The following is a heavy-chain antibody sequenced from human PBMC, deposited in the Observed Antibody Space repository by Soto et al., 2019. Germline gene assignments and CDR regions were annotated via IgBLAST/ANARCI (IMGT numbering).Heavy chain of an antibody. D-gene: IGHD2-15*01. CDR2: INHSGST. J-gene: IGHJ6*02. CDR1: GGSFSGYY. Sequence: SETLSLTCAVYGGSFSGYYWSWIRQPPGKGLEWIGDINHSGSTNYNPSLKIRVSISVDTSKNQFSLRLSSVTAADTAVYYCARARSRAAATFYYSYYGMDVWGQGTTVTVSS. V-gene: IGHV4-34*01. CDR3: ARARSRAAATFYYSYYGMDV.